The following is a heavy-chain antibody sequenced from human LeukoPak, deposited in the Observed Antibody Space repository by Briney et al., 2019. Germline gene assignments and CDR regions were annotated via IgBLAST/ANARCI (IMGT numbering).Heavy chain of an antibody. CDR1: GFTVSSNY. V-gene: IGHV3-53*04. Sequence: GGSLRLSCAASGFTVSSNYMSWVRQAPGKGLEWVSVIYSGGSTYYADSVKGRFTISRHNSKNTLYLQMNSLRAEDTAVYYCARDFRGRAVAGPTKDNDGMDVWGQGTTVTVSS. CDR2: IYSGGST. J-gene: IGHJ6*02. CDR3: ARDFRGRAVAGPTKDNDGMDV. D-gene: IGHD6-19*01.